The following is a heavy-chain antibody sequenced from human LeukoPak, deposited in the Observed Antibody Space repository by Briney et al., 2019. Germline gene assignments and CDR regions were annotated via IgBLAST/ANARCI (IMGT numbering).Heavy chain of an antibody. V-gene: IGHV3-11*01. D-gene: IGHD4-17*01. CDR3: ARAHGDYPLYYYYMDV. Sequence: PGGSLRLSCAASGFTFSDYYVSWIRQAPGKGLEWVSYISSSGSTIYYADSVKGRFTISRDNAKNSLYLQMNSLRAEDTAVYYCARAHGDYPLYYYYMDVWGKGTTVTVSS. CDR1: GFTFSDYY. CDR2: ISSSGSTI. J-gene: IGHJ6*03.